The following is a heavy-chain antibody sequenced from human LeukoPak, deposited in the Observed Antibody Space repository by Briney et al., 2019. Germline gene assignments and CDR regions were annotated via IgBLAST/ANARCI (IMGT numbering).Heavy chain of an antibody. V-gene: IGHV3-23*01. Sequence: PGGSLRLSCVASGFTFSSYAMSWVRQAPGKGLEWVSAISGSGGSTYYADSVKGRFTISRDNSKNTLYLQMNSLRAEDTAVYYCAKGTGYGSGWQDTDAFDIWGQGTMVTVS. CDR2: ISGSGGST. CDR3: AKGTGYGSGWQDTDAFDI. D-gene: IGHD6-19*01. CDR1: GFTFSSYA. J-gene: IGHJ3*02.